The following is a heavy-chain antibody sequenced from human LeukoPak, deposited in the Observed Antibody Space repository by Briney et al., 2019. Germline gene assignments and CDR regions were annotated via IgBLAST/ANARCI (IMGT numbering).Heavy chain of an antibody. CDR2: IYYSGST. D-gene: IGHD5-18*01. J-gene: IGHJ3*02. V-gene: IGHV4-59*01. CDR1: GGSISSYY. Sequence: PSETLSLTCTVSGGSISSYYWSWIRQPPGKGLEWIGCIYYSGSTNYNPSLKSRVTISVDTSKNQFSLKLSSVTAADTAVYYCAAFSVDTVMADGFDIWGQGTMVTVSS. CDR3: AAFSVDTVMADGFDI.